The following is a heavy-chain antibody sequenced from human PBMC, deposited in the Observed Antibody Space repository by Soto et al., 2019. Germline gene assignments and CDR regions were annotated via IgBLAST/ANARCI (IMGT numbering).Heavy chain of an antibody. V-gene: IGHV4-34*01. Sequence: QVQLQQWGAGLLKPSETLSLTCAVYGGSFSGYYWTWFRQPPGKGLEWIGEISPSGTTKYIPSLKSPVTTSAATSKNQFSLNVTSVTAADTAVYYCVTSLWFGTQPEIWGQGALVTVSS. J-gene: IGHJ4*02. D-gene: IGHD3-10*01. CDR1: GGSFSGYY. CDR3: VTSLWFGTQPEI. CDR2: ISPSGTT.